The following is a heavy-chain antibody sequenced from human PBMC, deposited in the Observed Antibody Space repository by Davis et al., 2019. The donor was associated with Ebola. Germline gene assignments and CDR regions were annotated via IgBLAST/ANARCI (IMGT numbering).Heavy chain of an antibody. D-gene: IGHD1-14*01. J-gene: IGHJ6*02. CDR3: AKHRGAAWNAMDV. V-gene: IGHV3-23*01. CDR2: FSDGSEMT. Sequence: GGSLRLSCAASGFTFSNYAMTWVRQAPGKGLEWVSSFSDGSEMTYYADSVKGRFTISRDSSKSTLYLQMSSLRAEDTAVYYCAKHRGAAWNAMDVWGQGTTVTVSS. CDR1: GFTFSNYA.